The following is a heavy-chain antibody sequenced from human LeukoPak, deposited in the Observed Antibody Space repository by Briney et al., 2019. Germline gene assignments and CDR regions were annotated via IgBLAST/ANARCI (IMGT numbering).Heavy chain of an antibody. CDR2: TYYRSKWYN. CDR3: ARISHNCSWYQWYFDY. CDR1: GDSVSSNSAA. J-gene: IGHJ4*02. V-gene: IGHV6-1*01. Sequence: SQTLSLTCAISGDSVSSNSAAWNWIRQSPSRGLEWLGRTYYRSKWYNDYAVSVKSRITINPDTSKNQFSLQLNSVTPEDTAVYYCARISHNCSWYQWYFDYWGQGTLVTVSS. D-gene: IGHD6-13*01.